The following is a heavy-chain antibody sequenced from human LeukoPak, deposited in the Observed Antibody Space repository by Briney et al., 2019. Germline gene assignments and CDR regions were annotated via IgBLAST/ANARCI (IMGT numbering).Heavy chain of an antibody. J-gene: IGHJ3*02. Sequence: GGSLRLSCAASGFTFSSYAMSWVRQAPGKGLEWVSAISGSGGSTYYADSVKGRFTISRGNSKNTLYLQMNSLRAEDTAVYYCAKKYYYDSSGYLLPDAFDIWGQGTMVTVSS. CDR1: GFTFSSYA. D-gene: IGHD3-22*01. CDR3: AKKYYYDSSGYLLPDAFDI. V-gene: IGHV3-23*01. CDR2: ISGSGGST.